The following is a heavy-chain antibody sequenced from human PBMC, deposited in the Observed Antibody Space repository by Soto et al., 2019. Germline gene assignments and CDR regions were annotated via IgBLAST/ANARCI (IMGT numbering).Heavy chain of an antibody. V-gene: IGHV4-39*07. J-gene: IGHJ4*02. CDR2: IYYSGST. CDR3: ARLYDSSGYYPFDY. D-gene: IGHD3-22*01. Sequence: PSETLSLTCSVSGASIRSTSYYWGWIRQPPGKGLEWIGSIYYSGSTHYSPSLKSRVTISVDTSKNQFSLKLSSVTAADTAVYYCARLYDSSGYYPFDYWGQGTLVTVSS. CDR1: GASIRSTSYY.